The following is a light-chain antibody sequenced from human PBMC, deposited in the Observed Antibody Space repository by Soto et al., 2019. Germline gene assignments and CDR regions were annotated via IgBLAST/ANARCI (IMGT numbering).Light chain of an antibody. Sequence: EILMTQSPATLSVSPGDSATLSCRASRSVDTDLAWYQQKPGQAPRLLVFATSARATGVPDRFRGSRSGTDFTLTISSLQPEDSATYYCQQYNSYRAFGQGTKVDI. CDR3: QQYNSYRA. CDR1: RSVDTD. CDR2: ATS. V-gene: IGKV3-15*01. J-gene: IGKJ1*01.